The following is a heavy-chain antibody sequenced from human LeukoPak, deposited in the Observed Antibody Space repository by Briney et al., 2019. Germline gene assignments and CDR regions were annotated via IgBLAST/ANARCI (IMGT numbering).Heavy chain of an antibody. V-gene: IGHV3-33*01. CDR2: IWYDGSNK. J-gene: IGHJ6*02. CDR1: GFTFSSYG. Sequence: PGRSLRLSCAASGFTFSSYGMHWVRQAPGKGLEWVAVIWYDGSNKYYADSVKGRFTISRDNSKNTLYLQMNSLRAEDTAVYYCAAGTTRIRIDYYYYYYGMDVWGQGTTVTVSS. D-gene: IGHD4-17*01. CDR3: AAGTTRIRIDYYYYYYGMDV.